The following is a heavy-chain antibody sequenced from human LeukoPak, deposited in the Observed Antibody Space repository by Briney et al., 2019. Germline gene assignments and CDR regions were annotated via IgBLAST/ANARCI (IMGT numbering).Heavy chain of an antibody. D-gene: IGHD6-19*01. V-gene: IGHV3-33*01. CDR1: GFTFSSYG. CDR3: ARKGSSGWSFGDY. Sequence: PGRSLRLSCAASGFTFSSYGMHWVRQAPGKGLEWVAVIWYDGSNKYYADSVKGRFTISRDNSKNTLYLQMNSLRAEDTAVYYCARKGSSGWSFGDYWGQGTLVTVSS. CDR2: IWYDGSNK. J-gene: IGHJ4*02.